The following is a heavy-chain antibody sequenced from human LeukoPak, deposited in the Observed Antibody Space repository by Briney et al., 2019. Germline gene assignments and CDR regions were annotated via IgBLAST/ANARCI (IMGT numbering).Heavy chain of an antibody. CDR3: ARVSGYDYSY. CDR1: GFTFSSYG. CDR2: ISYDGSNK. V-gene: IGHV3-30*03. Sequence: GTSLRLSYAASGFTFSSYGMHWVRQAPGKGLEWVAVISYDGSNKYYADSVKGRITISRDNSKNTLYLQTNSLRAEDTAVYYCARVSGYDYSYWGQGTLVTVSS. D-gene: IGHD5-12*01. J-gene: IGHJ4*02.